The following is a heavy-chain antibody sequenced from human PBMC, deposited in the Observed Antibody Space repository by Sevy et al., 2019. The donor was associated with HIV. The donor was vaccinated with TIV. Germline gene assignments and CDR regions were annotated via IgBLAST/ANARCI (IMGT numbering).Heavy chain of an antibody. D-gene: IGHD1-7*01. Sequence: SETLSLTCTVSGGSISSYYWSWIRQPPGKGLAWIGYIYYSGSTNYNPSLKSRVTISVDTSKNQFSLKLSSVTAADTAVYYCARGGVAKLELLSPFDYWGQGTLVTVSS. CDR2: IYYSGST. CDR3: ARGGVAKLELLSPFDY. V-gene: IGHV4-59*01. J-gene: IGHJ4*02. CDR1: GGSISSYY.